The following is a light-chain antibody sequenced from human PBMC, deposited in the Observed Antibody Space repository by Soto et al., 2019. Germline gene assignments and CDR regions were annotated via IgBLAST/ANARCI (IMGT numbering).Light chain of an antibody. CDR3: QQYGNLPLT. CDR2: RVS. CDR1: QTITT. V-gene: IGKV3-20*01. J-gene: IGKJ4*01. Sequence: EIVLTQSPGTLSLSPGERATLSCRASQTITTLAWYQRKPGQAPRLLIYRVSSRATGVPDRFSGSGSGTDYTLTISRLEPEDCAVYYCQQYGNLPLTFGGGTKVEIK.